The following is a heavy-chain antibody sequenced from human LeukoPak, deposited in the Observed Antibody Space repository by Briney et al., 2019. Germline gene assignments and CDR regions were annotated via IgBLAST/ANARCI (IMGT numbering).Heavy chain of an antibody. CDR3: ARSKVTDGYNFVGLKFLDY. D-gene: IGHD5-24*01. J-gene: IGHJ4*02. CDR2: ISYDGSNK. V-gene: IGHV3-30*04. Sequence: GGSLRLSCAASGFTFSSYAMHWVRQAPGKGLEWVAVISYDGSNKYYADSVKGRFTISRDNSKNTLYLQMNSLRAEDTAVYYCARSKVTDGYNFVGLKFLDYWGQGTLVIVSS. CDR1: GFTFSSYA.